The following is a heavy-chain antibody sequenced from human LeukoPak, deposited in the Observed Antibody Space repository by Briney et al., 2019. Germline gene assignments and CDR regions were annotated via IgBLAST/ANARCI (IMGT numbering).Heavy chain of an antibody. CDR1: GYTFTSYG. J-gene: IGHJ5*02. Sequence: ASVKVSCKASGYTFTSYGISWVRQAPGQGLEWMGWISAYNGNTNYAQKLQGRVTMTTDTSTSTAYMELRSLRSDDTAVYYCARRRNWNYAGWFDPWGQGTLVTVSS. V-gene: IGHV1-18*01. D-gene: IGHD1-7*01. CDR2: ISAYNGNT. CDR3: ARRRNWNYAGWFDP.